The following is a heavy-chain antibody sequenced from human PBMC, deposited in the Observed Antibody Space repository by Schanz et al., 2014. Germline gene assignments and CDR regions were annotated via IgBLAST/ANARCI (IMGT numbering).Heavy chain of an antibody. V-gene: IGHV1-69*04. J-gene: IGHJ4*02. Sequence: VQLEQSGAEVKKPGSSVKVSCKASGGTFSSFGINWVRQAPGQGLEWMGRIIPILDVGNYAQQFQGRVTMTADTSTSTAYMDLRSLRSDDTAVYYCARDQSPYTNSSDVRYFDYWGQGSLVTVSS. CDR1: GGTFSSFG. CDR3: ARDQSPYTNSSDVRYFDY. D-gene: IGHD6-6*01. CDR2: IIPILDVG.